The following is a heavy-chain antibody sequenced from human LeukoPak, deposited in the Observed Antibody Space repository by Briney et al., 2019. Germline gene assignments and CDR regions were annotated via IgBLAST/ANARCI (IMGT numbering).Heavy chain of an antibody. Sequence: GASLRLSCAASGFSFNTYSMNWVCQAPGKELEWVSSFLTGGGTYYADSVKGRFTISRDDSKNTLYLQMNSLRAEDTAIYYCAKSYSGTYRSFDYWGQGTLVAVSS. J-gene: IGHJ4*02. CDR1: GFSFNTYS. CDR3: AKSYSGTYRSFDY. V-gene: IGHV3-23*01. D-gene: IGHD1-26*01. CDR2: FLTGGGT.